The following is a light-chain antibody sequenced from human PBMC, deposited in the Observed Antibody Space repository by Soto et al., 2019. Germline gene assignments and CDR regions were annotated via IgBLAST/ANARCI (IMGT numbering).Light chain of an antibody. Sequence: EIVLMQAPATLFMSPGERATLSCRASQSITQSFLAWYQQRPGQSPRLLIYGASNRAAGIPGRFSGSGSGTDFSLTISRLEPEDFAVYYCQQYASSPLTFGGGTKVDIK. CDR3: QQYASSPLT. J-gene: IGKJ4*01. V-gene: IGKV3-20*01. CDR1: QSITQSF. CDR2: GAS.